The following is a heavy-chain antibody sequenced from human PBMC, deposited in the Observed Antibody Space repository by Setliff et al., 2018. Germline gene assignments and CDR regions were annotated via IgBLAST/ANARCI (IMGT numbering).Heavy chain of an antibody. CDR2: ISPHSGDT. J-gene: IGHJ4*02. CDR3: ARSGSFGMRYWFDY. Sequence: ASVKVSCKSSGISFTVFYLHWVRQAPGQGLEWMGWISPHSGDTHYAQKFQSRVRMTRDTSTYAAYLELSDLTSDDTAMYYCARSGSFGMRYWFDYWGQGALVTVSS. V-gene: IGHV1-2*02. CDR1: GISFTVFY. D-gene: IGHD1-26*01.